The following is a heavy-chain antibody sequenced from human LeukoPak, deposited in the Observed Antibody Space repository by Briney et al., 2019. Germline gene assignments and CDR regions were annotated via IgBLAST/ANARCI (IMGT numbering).Heavy chain of an antibody. CDR2: IIPILGIA. CDR3: ARGIYYYDSSGFFSVYGMDV. V-gene: IGHV1-69*04. J-gene: IGHJ6*02. D-gene: IGHD3-22*01. Sequence: GASVKVSCKASGGTFSSYAISWVRQAPGQGLEWMGRIIPILGIANYAQKFQGRVTITADESTSTAYMELSSLRSEDTAVYYCARGIYYYDSSGFFSVYGMDVWGQGTTVTVSS. CDR1: GGTFSSYA.